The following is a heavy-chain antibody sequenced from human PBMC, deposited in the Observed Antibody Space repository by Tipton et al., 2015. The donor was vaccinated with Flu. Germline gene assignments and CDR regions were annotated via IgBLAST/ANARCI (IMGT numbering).Heavy chain of an antibody. CDR1: GYSISSAYY. V-gene: IGHV4-38-2*01. J-gene: IGHJ4*02. CDR2: IYHSGTT. Sequence: TLSLTCVVSGYSISSAYYWGWVRQPPGKGLEWIGTIYHSGTTYYNPSLKSRLTISVDTSKNQFSLRLSSVTAADTAVYYCARHTGDSVRGVIDYWGQGTLVTVSS. CDR3: ARHTGDSVRGVIDY. D-gene: IGHD3-10*02.